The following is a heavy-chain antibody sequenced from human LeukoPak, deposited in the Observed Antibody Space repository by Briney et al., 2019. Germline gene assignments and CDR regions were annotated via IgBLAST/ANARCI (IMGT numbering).Heavy chain of an antibody. J-gene: IGHJ3*02. CDR3: ARWDNWNYGGAFDI. Sequence: LGASVKVSCKASGYTFTSYGISWVRQAPGQGLEWMGWISAYNGNTNYAQKLQGRVTMTTDTSTSTAYMELRSLRSDDTAVYYCARWDNWNYGGAFDIWGQGTMVTVSS. CDR2: ISAYNGNT. CDR1: GYTFTSYG. V-gene: IGHV1-18*01. D-gene: IGHD1-7*01.